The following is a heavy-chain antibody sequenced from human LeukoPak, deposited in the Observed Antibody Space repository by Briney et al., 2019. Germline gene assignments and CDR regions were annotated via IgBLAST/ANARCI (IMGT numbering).Heavy chain of an antibody. CDR3: ARVGGPVGYSGY. CDR1: GGSISSSSYY. Sequence: ASETLSLTCTVSGGSISSSSYYWGWIRQPPGNGLEWIGSIYYSGSTYYNPSLKSRVTISVDTSKNQFSLKLSSVTAADTAVYYCARVGGPVGYSGYWGQGTLVTVSS. D-gene: IGHD5-12*01. V-gene: IGHV4-39*07. J-gene: IGHJ4*02. CDR2: IYYSGST.